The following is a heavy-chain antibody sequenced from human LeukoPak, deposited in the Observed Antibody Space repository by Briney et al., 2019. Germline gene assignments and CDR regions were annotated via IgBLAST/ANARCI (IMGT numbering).Heavy chain of an antibody. CDR2: MNPNSGNT. CDR1: GYTFTSYD. J-gene: IGHJ5*02. V-gene: IGHV1-8*03. D-gene: IGHD2-2*01. Sequence: ASVKVSCKASGYTFTSYDINWVRQATGQGLEWMGWMNPNSGNTGYAQKFQGRVTITRNTSISTAHMELSSLRSEDTAVYYCARLSLSCSSTSCYEWFDPWGQGTLVTVSS. CDR3: ARLSLSCSSTSCYEWFDP.